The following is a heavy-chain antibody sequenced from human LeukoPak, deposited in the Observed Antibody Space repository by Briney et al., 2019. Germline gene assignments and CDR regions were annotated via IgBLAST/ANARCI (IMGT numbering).Heavy chain of an antibody. Sequence: PSETLSLTCTVSGGSISSGGYYWSWIRQPPGKGLEWIGYIYHSGSTYYNPSLKSRVTISVDRSKNQFSLKLSSVTAADTAVYYCARSYRGEFDYWGQGTLVTVSS. CDR2: IYHSGST. J-gene: IGHJ4*02. D-gene: IGHD3-16*01. V-gene: IGHV4-30-2*01. CDR3: ARSYRGEFDY. CDR1: GGSISSGGYY.